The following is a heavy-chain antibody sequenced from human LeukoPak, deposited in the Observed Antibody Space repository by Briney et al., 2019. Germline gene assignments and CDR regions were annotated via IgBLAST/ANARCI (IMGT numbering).Heavy chain of an antibody. J-gene: IGHJ3*02. V-gene: IGHV3-7*01. CDR2: IKQDGSEK. CDR1: GFTFNRYW. Sequence: PGGSLRLSCAASGFTFNRYWMSWVRQAPGKGLEWVANIKQDGSEKYYVDSVKGRFTISRDNAKNSLYLQMNSLRAEDTAVYYCARNSYDNSGDYDIVDAFDIWGQGTMVTVSS. D-gene: IGHD3-22*01. CDR3: ARNSYDNSGDYDIVDAFDI.